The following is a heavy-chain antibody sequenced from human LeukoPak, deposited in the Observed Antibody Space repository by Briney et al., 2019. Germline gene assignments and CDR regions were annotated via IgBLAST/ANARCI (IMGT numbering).Heavy chain of an antibody. CDR3: ARDLAVADSDAFDI. D-gene: IGHD6-19*01. CDR2: ISPNSGGK. V-gene: IGHV1-2*02. J-gene: IGHJ3*02. CDR1: GYTFTGYY. Sequence: ASVKVSCKASGYTFTGYYMHWVRQAPGQGLEWMGWISPNSGGKNYAKKCRGSVTMTRDTSIRTAYMELSRLRSDDTAVYYCARDLAVADSDAFDIWGQGTMVTVSS.